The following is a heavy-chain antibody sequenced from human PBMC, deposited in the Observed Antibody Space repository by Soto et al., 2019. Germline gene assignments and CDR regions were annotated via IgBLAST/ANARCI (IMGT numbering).Heavy chain of an antibody. Sequence: PGGSLRLSCAASGFTFSSYAMSWVRQAPGRGLEWVSVIRDSGGSTYYADSVKGRFTISRDNSKNTLYLQMNSLRAEDTAVYYCAKYQWLCSGGSCYSNYWGQGTLVTVS. CDR1: GFTFSSYA. J-gene: IGHJ4*02. V-gene: IGHV3-23*01. D-gene: IGHD2-15*01. CDR3: AKYQWLCSGGSCYSNY. CDR2: IRDSGGST.